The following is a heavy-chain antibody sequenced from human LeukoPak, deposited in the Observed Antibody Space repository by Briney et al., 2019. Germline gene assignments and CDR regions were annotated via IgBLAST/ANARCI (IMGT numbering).Heavy chain of an antibody. CDR3: ARERNILTGYDY. CDR1: GFTVSSNY. V-gene: IGHV3-53*01. CDR2: IYSGGST. D-gene: IGHD3-9*01. Sequence: PGGSLRLSCAASGFTVSSNYMSWVRQAPGKGLEWVSVIYSGGSTYYADSVKGRFTISRDNSKNTLYLQMNSLRAEDTAVYYCARERNILTGYDYWGQGTLVTVSS. J-gene: IGHJ4*02.